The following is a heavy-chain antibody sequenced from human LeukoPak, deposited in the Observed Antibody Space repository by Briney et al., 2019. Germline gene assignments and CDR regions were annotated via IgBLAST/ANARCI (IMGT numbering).Heavy chain of an antibody. J-gene: IGHJ4*02. CDR1: GGTFSSYA. CDR3: ARRRIDCSTTSCYVDY. V-gene: IGHV1-69*04. D-gene: IGHD2-2*01. CDR2: IIPILGIA. Sequence: SVKVSCKASGGTFSSYAISWVRQAPGQGLEWMGRIIPILGIANYAQKFQGRVTITADKSTSTAYMELSSLRSEDTAVYYCARRRIDCSTTSCYVDYWGQGTLVTVSS.